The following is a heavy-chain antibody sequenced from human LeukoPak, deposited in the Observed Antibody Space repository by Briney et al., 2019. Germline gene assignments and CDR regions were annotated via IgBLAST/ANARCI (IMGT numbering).Heavy chain of an antibody. D-gene: IGHD6-19*01. CDR3: AKEGGVDLGVGSSAWSTLFDS. J-gene: IGHJ4*02. CDR1: GFTFDDYA. CDR2: IGWDGTDT. Sequence: PGGSLRLSCAASGFTFDDYAMHWVRQAPGKGLEWVSLIGWDGTDTLYADSVKGRFTISRDNSKNSLYLQMNSLRAEDTALYYCAKEGGVDLGVGSSAWSTLFDSWGQGTLVTVSS. V-gene: IGHV3-43D*03.